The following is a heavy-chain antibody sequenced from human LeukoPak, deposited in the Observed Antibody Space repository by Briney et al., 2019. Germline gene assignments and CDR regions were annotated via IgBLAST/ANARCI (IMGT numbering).Heavy chain of an antibody. D-gene: IGHD3-10*01. CDR2: IYYSGSP. CDR3: ARSDGYGLVGI. J-gene: IGHJ3*02. CDR1: GVSIRSYY. Sequence: SETLSLTCTVSGVSIRSYYWSWIRQPPGKGLEWIGYIYYSGSPNYNPSLKSRVTLSVDTPKNHFSLTLSSVTAADTAVYYCARSDGYGLVGIWGQGTMVTVSS. V-gene: IGHV4-59*12.